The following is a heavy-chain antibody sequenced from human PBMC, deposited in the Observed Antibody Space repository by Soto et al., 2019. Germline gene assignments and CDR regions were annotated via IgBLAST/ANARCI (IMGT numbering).Heavy chain of an antibody. CDR2: IYYSGST. D-gene: IGHD6-6*01. J-gene: IGHJ6*02. V-gene: IGHV4-39*01. CDR1: GPSISSSSYY. Sequence: PAEPLSLTCTVSGPSISSSSYYWGWIRQPPGKGLEWIGSIYYSGSTYYNPSLKSRVTISVDTSKNQFSLKLSSVIAADTAVYYCARHLFFNNTSSSDIDVWGQETTLTVSS. CDR3: ARHLFFNNTSSSDIDV.